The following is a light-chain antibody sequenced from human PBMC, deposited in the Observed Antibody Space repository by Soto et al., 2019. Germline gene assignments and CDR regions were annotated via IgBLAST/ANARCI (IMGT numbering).Light chain of an antibody. CDR3: QQYGSSGT. J-gene: IGKJ1*01. CDR2: WAS. Sequence: DIVMTQSPDSLAVSLGERATINCKSSQNILYNSNNKNYLAWYQQKPGQPPKLLIYWASTRESGVPDRFSGSGSGTDFTLTISRLEPEDFAVYYCQQYGSSGTFGQGTTVDIK. V-gene: IGKV4-1*01. CDR1: QNILYNSNNKNY.